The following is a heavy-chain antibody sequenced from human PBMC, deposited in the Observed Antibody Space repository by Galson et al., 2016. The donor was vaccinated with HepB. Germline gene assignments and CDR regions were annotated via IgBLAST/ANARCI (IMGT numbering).Heavy chain of an antibody. J-gene: IGHJ1*01. Sequence: SLRLSCAASGFTFDDYAMQWVRQTPGRGLEWVALISWDGSRKHYADSVKGRFTISRDNTKNSMNLQLNSLRPEDAALYFCAKGGCVGDCYGPLDFWGQGTLVAAST. CDR2: ISWDGSRK. CDR3: AKGGCVGDCYGPLDF. D-gene: IGHD2-21*02. V-gene: IGHV3-43D*04. CDR1: GFTFDDYA.